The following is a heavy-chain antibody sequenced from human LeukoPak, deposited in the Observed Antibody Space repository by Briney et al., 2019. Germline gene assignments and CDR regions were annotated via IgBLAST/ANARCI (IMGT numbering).Heavy chain of an antibody. J-gene: IGHJ5*02. CDR1: GYIFTGYY. Sequence: ASVKVSCKTSGYIFTGYYMHWVRQAPGQGLEYMGWINSNSGGTNYEQKFQGRVTMTRDTSINTAYMELRRLRSDDTAVYYCARGDSSSWYGTFDHWGQGTLVTVSS. V-gene: IGHV1-2*02. CDR2: INSNSGGT. CDR3: ARGDSSSWYGTFDH. D-gene: IGHD6-13*01.